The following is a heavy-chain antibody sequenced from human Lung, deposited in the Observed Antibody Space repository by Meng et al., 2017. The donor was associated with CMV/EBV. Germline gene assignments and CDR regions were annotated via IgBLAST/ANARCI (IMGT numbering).Heavy chain of an antibody. J-gene: IGHJ4*02. CDR1: GYTFTSYA. V-gene: IGHV1-18*04. D-gene: IGHD2-15*01. CDR3: ASGTPGRSYCDY. Sequence: QVQLVQSGAELKKPGASVKVSCKASGYTFTSYAMNWVRQAPGQGLEWMGWFVNYVDTYPAPKFQGRVTMTTDTHTNTAFMELRSLTSDDTAVYYCASGTPGRSYCDYWGQGTLVTVSS. CDR2: FVNYVDT.